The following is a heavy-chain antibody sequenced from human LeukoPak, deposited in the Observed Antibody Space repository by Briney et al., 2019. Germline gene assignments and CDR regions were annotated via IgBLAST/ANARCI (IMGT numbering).Heavy chain of an antibody. Sequence: KPSETLSLTCAVYGGSFSGYYWSWIRQPPGKGLEWIGEINHSGSTNYNPSLKSRVTISVDTSKNQFSLKLSSVTAADTAVYYCARSPLISSGWLGLDSWGQGILVTVSS. CDR1: GGSFSGYY. D-gene: IGHD6-19*01. J-gene: IGHJ4*02. CDR3: ARSPLISSGWLGLDS. V-gene: IGHV4-34*01. CDR2: INHSGST.